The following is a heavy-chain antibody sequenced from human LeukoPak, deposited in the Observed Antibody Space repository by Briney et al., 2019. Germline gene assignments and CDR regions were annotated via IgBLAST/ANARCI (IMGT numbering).Heavy chain of an antibody. D-gene: IGHD3-10*01. CDR3: AREGRGAYYYYYMDV. CDR1: GYSISSGYF. Sequence: SETLSLTCDVSGYSISSGYFWGWIRQPAGKGLEWIGRIYTSGSTNYNPSLKSRVTISVDTSKNQFSLKLSSVTAADTAVYYCAREGRGAYYYYYMDVWGKGTTVTVSS. V-gene: IGHV4-61*02. J-gene: IGHJ6*03. CDR2: IYTSGST.